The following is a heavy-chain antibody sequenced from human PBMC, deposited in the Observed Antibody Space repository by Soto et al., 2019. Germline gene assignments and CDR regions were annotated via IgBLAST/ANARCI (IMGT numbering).Heavy chain of an antibody. D-gene: IGHD3-22*01. CDR3: AKKMIVVAHVWQDAFDI. CDR2: ISGSGGST. J-gene: IGHJ3*02. V-gene: IGHV3-23*01. CDR1: GFTFSSYA. Sequence: EVQLLESGGGLVQPGGSLRLSCAASGFTFSSYAMSWVRQAAGKGLEWASAISGSGGSTYYADSVKGRFTISRDNSKNTLYLQMNSLRAEDTAVYYCAKKMIVVAHVWQDAFDIWGQGTMVTVSS.